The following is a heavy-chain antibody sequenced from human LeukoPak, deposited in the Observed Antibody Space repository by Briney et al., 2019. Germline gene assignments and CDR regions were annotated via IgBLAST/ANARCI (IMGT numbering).Heavy chain of an antibody. D-gene: IGHD5-18*01. J-gene: IGHJ4*02. V-gene: IGHV1-69*13. CDR3: ARASGLNYGFEY. CDR1: GYTFTSYD. CDR2: IIPLFPIS. Sequence: GASVKVSCKASGYTFTSYDINWVRQAPGQGLEWMGGIIPLFPISKYAQRFQGRVTFTADESTGTAYMELSSLSSEDTALYYCARASGLNYGFEYWGQGTLVTVSS.